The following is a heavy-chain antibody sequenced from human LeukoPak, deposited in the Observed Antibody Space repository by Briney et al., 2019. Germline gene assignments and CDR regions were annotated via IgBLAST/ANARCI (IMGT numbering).Heavy chain of an antibody. CDR1: GYTFTSYA. CDR2: INAGNGNT. Sequence: ASVKVSCKASGYTFTSYAMHWVRQAPGQRLEWMGWINAGNGNTKYSQKFQGRVTMTTDTSTSTAYMELRSLRSDDTAVYYCARFFPQFCSITGAPTGSDPWAQGTRATGSP. J-gene: IGHJ5*02. D-gene: IGHD2-2*01. CDR3: ARFFPQFCSITGAPTGSDP. V-gene: IGHV1-3*01.